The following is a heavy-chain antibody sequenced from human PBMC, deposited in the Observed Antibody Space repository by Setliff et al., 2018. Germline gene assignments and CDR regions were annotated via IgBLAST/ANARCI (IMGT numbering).Heavy chain of an antibody. Sequence: GGSLRLSCAASGFTFSSYWMHWVRQAPGKGLVWVSRVNSDGSSTTYADSVKGRFTMSRDNANNSLYLQMNSLTAEDTAVYYCAREMEAAGQRAFDIWGQGTMVTVSS. D-gene: IGHD6-13*01. J-gene: IGHJ3*02. CDR3: AREMEAAGQRAFDI. CDR1: GFTFSSYW. V-gene: IGHV3-74*01. CDR2: VNSDGSST.